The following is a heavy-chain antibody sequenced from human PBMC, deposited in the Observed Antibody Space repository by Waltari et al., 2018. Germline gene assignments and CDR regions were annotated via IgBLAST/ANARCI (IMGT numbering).Heavy chain of an antibody. Sequence: QVQLVQSGAEVKKPGSSVKVSCKASGGTFSSYAISWVRQAPGQGLEWMGGISPIFGTANYAQKFQGRVTITTDESTSTAYMELSSLRSEDTAVYYCARHPEVTTDPSWYFDLWGRGTLVTVSS. D-gene: IGHD4-17*01. CDR3: ARHPEVTTDPSWYFDL. J-gene: IGHJ2*01. V-gene: IGHV1-69*05. CDR2: ISPIFGTA. CDR1: GGTFSSYA.